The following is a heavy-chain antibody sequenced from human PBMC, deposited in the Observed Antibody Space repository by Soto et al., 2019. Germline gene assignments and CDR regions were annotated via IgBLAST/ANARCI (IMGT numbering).Heavy chain of an antibody. J-gene: IGHJ3*02. CDR3: AREEGRFLELLSSPNAFDI. D-gene: IGHD3-3*01. Sequence: QVQLVQSGAEVKKPGASVKVSCKASGYTFTGYYMHWVRQATGQGLEWMGWINPNSGGTNYAQKLQGWVNRTRDTSISTAYMDLSRLRSDDTAVYYCAREEGRFLELLSSPNAFDIWGQGTMVTVSS. CDR2: INPNSGGT. CDR1: GYTFTGYY. V-gene: IGHV1-2*04.